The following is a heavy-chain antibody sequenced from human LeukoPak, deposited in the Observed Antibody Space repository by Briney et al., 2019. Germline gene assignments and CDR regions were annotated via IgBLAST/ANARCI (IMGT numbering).Heavy chain of an antibody. V-gene: IGHV3-30-3*01. J-gene: IGHJ4*02. CDR3: SANFDF. CDR2: ISYDGSNK. D-gene: IGHD6-19*01. Sequence: GGSLRLSCAASGFTFSSYAMHWVRQAPGKGLEWVAVISYDGSNKYYADSVKGRFTISRDNSKNTLYLQMNSLRAEDTAVYYCSANFDFWGQGTLVTVSS. CDR1: GFTFSSYA.